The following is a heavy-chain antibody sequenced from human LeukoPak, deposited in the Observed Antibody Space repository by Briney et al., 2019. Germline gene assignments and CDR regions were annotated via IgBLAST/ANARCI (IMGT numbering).Heavy chain of an antibody. D-gene: IGHD3-10*01. V-gene: IGHV7-4-1*02. CDR2: INTNTGNP. CDR3: ARDRRYYGSGSRPYNWFDP. J-gene: IGHJ5*02. Sequence: ASVKVSCKASGYTFTSYAMNWVRQAPGQGLEWMGWINTNTGNPTYAQGFTGRFVFSLDTSVSTAYLQISSLRAEDTAVYYCARDRRYYGSGSRPYNWFDPWGQGTLVTVSS. CDR1: GYTFTSYA.